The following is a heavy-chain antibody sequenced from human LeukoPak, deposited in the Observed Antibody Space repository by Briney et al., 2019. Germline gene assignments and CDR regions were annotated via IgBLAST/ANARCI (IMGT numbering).Heavy chain of an antibody. Sequence: GASVKVSCKASQHTFTRYFMHWVLQAPGQGLEWMGWINPNSGGTNYAQKFQGRVTMTRDTSISTAYMELSRLRSDDTAVYYCAIESLRDAFLIWGEGTMVTVSS. V-gene: IGHV1-2*02. CDR3: AIESLRDAFLI. CDR1: QHTFTRYF. J-gene: IGHJ3*02. D-gene: IGHD1-26*01. CDR2: INPNSGGT.